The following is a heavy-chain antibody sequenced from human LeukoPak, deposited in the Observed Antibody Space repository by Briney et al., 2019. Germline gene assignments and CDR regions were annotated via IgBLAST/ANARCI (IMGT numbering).Heavy chain of an antibody. CDR3: ARDGDTVTNDY. J-gene: IGHJ4*02. CDR1: GFTFSSYS. Sequence: PGGSLRLSCAASGFTFSSYSMNWVRQAPGKGLEWVSSISSSSYIYYADSVKGRFTISRDNAKNSLYLQMNSLRAEDTAVYYCARDGDTVTNDYWGQGTLVTVSS. CDR2: ISSSSYI. D-gene: IGHD4-17*01. V-gene: IGHV3-21*01.